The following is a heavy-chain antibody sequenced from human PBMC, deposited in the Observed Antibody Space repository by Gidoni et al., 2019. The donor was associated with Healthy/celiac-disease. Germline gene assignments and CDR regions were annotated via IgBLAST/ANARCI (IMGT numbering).Heavy chain of an antibody. CDR2: IVVGSGNT. V-gene: IGHV1-58*01. CDR3: AADRYYYDSSGYS. D-gene: IGHD3-22*01. Sequence: QMQLVQSGPEVKKPGTSVKVSCKASGFTFTSSAVQWVRQARGQRLEWIGWIVVGSGNTNYAQKFQERVTITRDMSTSTAYMELSSLRSEDTAVYYCAADRYYYDSSGYSWGQGTLVTVSS. CDR1: GFTFTSSA. J-gene: IGHJ5*02.